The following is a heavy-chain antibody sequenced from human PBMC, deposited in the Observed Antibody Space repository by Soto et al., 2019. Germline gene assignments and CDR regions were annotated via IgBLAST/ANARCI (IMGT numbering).Heavy chain of an antibody. CDR1: GYTFTSYY. CDR2: INPSGGST. V-gene: IGHV1-46*01. J-gene: IGHJ6*02. Sequence: GASVKVSCKASGYTFTSYYMHWVRRAPGQGLEWMGIINPSGGSTSYAQKFQGRVTMTRDTSTSTVYMELSSLRPEDTAVYYCAGGDCSSTSCYWKVDYYYGMDVWGQGTTVTVSS. CDR3: AGGDCSSTSCYWKVDYYYGMDV. D-gene: IGHD2-2*01.